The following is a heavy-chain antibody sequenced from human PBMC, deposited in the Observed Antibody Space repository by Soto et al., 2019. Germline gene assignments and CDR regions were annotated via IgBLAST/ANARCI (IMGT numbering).Heavy chain of an antibody. Sequence: GGSLRLSCAASGFTFSTYAITWVRQAPGKGLEWVSLISGRGGSIYYADSVKGRFTISRDNSKNTLYLQMNSLRAEDTAVYYCAKVHGSGNYHNFPDYWGQGTLVTVSS. V-gene: IGHV3-23*01. J-gene: IGHJ4*02. CDR2: ISGRGGSI. CDR3: AKVHGSGNYHNFPDY. CDR1: GFTFSTYA. D-gene: IGHD3-10*01.